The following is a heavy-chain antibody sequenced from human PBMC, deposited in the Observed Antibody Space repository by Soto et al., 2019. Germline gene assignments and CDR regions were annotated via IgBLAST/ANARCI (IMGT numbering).Heavy chain of an antibody. D-gene: IGHD2-8*02. Sequence: SETLSLTCTVSGGSISSYYWSWIRQPPGKGLEWIGYIYYSGSTNYNPSLKSRVTISVDTSKNQFSLKLSSVTAADTAVYYCARSLLVDYYSFDYWGQGTLVTVSS. CDR1: GGSISSYY. CDR2: IYYSGST. J-gene: IGHJ4*02. V-gene: IGHV4-59*13. CDR3: ARSLLVDYYSFDY.